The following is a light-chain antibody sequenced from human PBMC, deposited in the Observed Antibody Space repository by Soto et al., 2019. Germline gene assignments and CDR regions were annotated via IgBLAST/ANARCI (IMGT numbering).Light chain of an antibody. Sequence: QSALTQPPSASGTPGQRVTISCSGSSSNIGSNSVNWYQQLPGTAPKLLIYDNSQRPSGVPDRFSGSESGTSASLAISGLQSEDEADYLCAAWDDSLNVVLFGGGIKVTVL. J-gene: IGLJ2*01. CDR1: SSNIGSNS. CDR3: AAWDDSLNVVL. V-gene: IGLV1-44*01. CDR2: DNS.